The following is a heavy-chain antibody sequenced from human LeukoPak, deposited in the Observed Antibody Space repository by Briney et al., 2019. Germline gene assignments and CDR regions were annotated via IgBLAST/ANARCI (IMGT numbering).Heavy chain of an antibody. CDR2: ISAYNGNT. Sequence: ASVKVSCTTSGYSFTDYYMHWVRQAPGQGLEWMGWISAYNGNTNYAQKLQGRVTMTTDTSTSTAYMELRSLRSDDTAVYYCASITVPNYYYGMDVWGQGTTVTVSS. CDR1: GYSFTDYY. V-gene: IGHV1-18*01. CDR3: ASITVPNYYYGMDV. J-gene: IGHJ6*02. D-gene: IGHD3-3*01.